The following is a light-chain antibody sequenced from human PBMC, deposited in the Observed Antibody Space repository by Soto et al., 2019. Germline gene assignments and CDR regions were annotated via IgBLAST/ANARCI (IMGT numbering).Light chain of an antibody. Sequence: DIQMTQSPSSLSASVGDRVTITCRASQSIRDYLNWYQQKPGKAPKLLIYAAYSLQSGVPSRFSGSGSGTDFTLTISSLQPEDFATYYCQQSYSSPYTFGQGTKVEIK. CDR1: QSIRDY. J-gene: IGKJ2*01. CDR3: QQSYSSPYT. CDR2: AAY. V-gene: IGKV1-39*01.